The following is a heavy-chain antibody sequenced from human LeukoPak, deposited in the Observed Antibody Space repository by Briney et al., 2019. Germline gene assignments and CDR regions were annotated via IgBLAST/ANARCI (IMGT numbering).Heavy chain of an antibody. J-gene: IGHJ6*04. D-gene: IGHD6-19*01. CDR3: AVSSGWYYGMDV. Sequence: SETLSLTCAVYGGSFSGYYWSWIRQPPGKGLEWIGEINHSGSTNYNPSLKSRVTISVDTSKNQFSLKLSSVTAADTAVYYCAVSSGWYYGMDVWLGATTVSVRS. CDR2: INHSGST. V-gene: IGHV4-34*01. CDR1: GGSFSGYY.